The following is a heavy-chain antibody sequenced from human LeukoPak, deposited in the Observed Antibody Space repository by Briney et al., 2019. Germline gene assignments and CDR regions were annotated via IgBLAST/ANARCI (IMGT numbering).Heavy chain of an antibody. CDR3: ARAPPDYYGSGSYFDY. J-gene: IGHJ4*02. CDR1: GGPISSGDYY. CDR2: INHSGST. D-gene: IGHD3-10*01. Sequence: SQTLSLTCTVSGGPISSGDYYWSWIRQPPGKGLEWIGEINHSGSTNYNPSLKSRVTISVDTSKNQFSLKLSSVTAADTAVYYCARAPPDYYGSGSYFDYWGQGTLVTVSS. V-gene: IGHV4-30-4*01.